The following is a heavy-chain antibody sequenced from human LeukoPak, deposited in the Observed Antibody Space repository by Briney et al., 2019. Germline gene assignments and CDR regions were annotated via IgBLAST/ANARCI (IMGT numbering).Heavy chain of an antibody. CDR1: GLTFSNAW. D-gene: IGHD5-18*01. V-gene: IGHV3-15*01. Sequence: GGPLRLSCAASGLTFSNAWMSWVRQPPGKGLEWVGRIKRKTDGGTPDYAAPVKGRFTISRDDSKNTLYLQMNSLKTEDTAVYYCTIGGYSYDYDAFDIWGQGTMVTVSS. CDR3: TIGGYSYDYDAFDI. CDR2: IKRKTDGGTP. J-gene: IGHJ3*02.